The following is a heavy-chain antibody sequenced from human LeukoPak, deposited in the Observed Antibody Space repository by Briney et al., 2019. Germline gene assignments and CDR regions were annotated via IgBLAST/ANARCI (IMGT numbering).Heavy chain of an antibody. J-gene: IGHJ3*02. V-gene: IGHV1-2*02. CDR1: GYTFTGYY. CDR2: INPNSGGT. CDR3: ARDPTPYGSGRGGDGAFDI. Sequence: ASVKVSCKASGYTFTGYYMHWVRQAPGQGLEWMGWINPNSGGTNYAQKFQGRVTMTRDTSVSTAYMELSRLRSDDTAVYYCARDPTPYGSGRGGDGAFDIWGQGTMVTVSS. D-gene: IGHD3-10*01.